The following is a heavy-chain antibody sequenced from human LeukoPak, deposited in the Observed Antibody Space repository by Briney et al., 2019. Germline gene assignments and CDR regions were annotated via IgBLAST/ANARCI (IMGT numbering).Heavy chain of an antibody. CDR2: IGGSGGST. V-gene: IGHV3-23*01. Sequence: GGSLRLSCAASGFTFSSYAMSWVRQAPGKGLEWVSAIGGSGGSTYYADSVKGRFTISRDNSKNTLYLQMNSLRAEDTAVYYCARLTYGSGSYYPIDYWGQGTLVTVSS. J-gene: IGHJ4*02. D-gene: IGHD3-10*01. CDR3: ARLTYGSGSYYPIDY. CDR1: GFTFSSYA.